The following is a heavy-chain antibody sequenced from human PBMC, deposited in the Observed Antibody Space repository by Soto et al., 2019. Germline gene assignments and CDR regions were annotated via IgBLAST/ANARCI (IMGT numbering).Heavy chain of an antibody. V-gene: IGHV3-33*01. CDR3: ARGVKRNWFDP. Sequence: QVQLVESGGGVVQPGRSLRLSCAASGFTFSSYGMHWVRQAPGKGLEWVAVIWYDGSNKYYADSAKGRFTISRDNSKNTLDLQMNRLRAEDTAVYYCARGVKRNWFDPWGQGTLVTVSS. CDR2: IWYDGSNK. D-gene: IGHD3-16*01. J-gene: IGHJ5*02. CDR1: GFTFSSYG.